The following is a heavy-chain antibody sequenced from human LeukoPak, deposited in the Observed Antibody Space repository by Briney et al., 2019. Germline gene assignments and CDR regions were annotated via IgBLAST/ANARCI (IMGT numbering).Heavy chain of an antibody. J-gene: IGHJ4*02. V-gene: IGHV1-18*01. CDR1: GYTFSNYD. D-gene: IGHD3-22*01. CDR3: ARHYYDSGGYNSAFDY. Sequence: ASVKVSCKASGYTFSNYDITWVRQAPGQGLEWMGWISAYNGDTNYAQKLQGRVTMTTDTSTGTAYMELRSLRSDDTAVYYCARHYYDSGGYNSAFDYWGPGNLVTVSS. CDR2: ISAYNGDT.